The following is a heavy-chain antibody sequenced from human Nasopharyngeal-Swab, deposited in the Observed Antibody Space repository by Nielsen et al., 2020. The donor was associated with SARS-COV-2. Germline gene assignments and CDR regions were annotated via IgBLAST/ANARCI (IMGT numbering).Heavy chain of an antibody. D-gene: IGHD1-26*01. V-gene: IGHV1-46*01. J-gene: IGHJ5*02. CDR1: GYTFTSYY. CDR2: INPSGGST. CDR3: ARDEGRGLLTGFLKNWFDP. Sequence: ASVKVSCKASGYTFTSYYMYWVRQAPGQGLEWMGIINPSGGSTSYAQKFQGRVTMTRDTSTSTVYMELSSLRSEDTAVYYCARDEGRGLLTGFLKNWFDPWGQGTLVTVSS.